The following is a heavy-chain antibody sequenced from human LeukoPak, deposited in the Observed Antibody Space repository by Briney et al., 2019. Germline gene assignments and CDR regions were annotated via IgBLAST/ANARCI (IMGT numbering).Heavy chain of an antibody. J-gene: IGHJ4*02. CDR1: GDSISSYF. D-gene: IGHD3-22*01. CDR2: VYYSRST. Sequence: SETLSLTCTVSGDSISSYFWSWIRQPPGKALEWIGYVYYSRSTKYNASLKSRVSISGDTSKNQFSLKLNSVTAADTAVYYCAGGWDSSGFSFDYWGRGALVTVSS. CDR3: AGGWDSSGFSFDY. V-gene: IGHV4-59*01.